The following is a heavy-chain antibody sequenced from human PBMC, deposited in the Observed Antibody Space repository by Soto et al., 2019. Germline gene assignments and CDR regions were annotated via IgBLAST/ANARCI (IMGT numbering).Heavy chain of an antibody. J-gene: IGHJ4*02. D-gene: IGHD4-17*01. Sequence: SETLSLTCTVSGASINSDNYYWTWIRQHPKKGLEWIGYIYYSGSSYYNPSLKSRFTISLDTSENQFSLKLSSVTAADTAVYSCAETTVTTISLDDWGQGTRVTVSS. V-gene: IGHV4-31*03. CDR1: GASINSDNYY. CDR3: AETTVTTISLDD. CDR2: IYYSGSS.